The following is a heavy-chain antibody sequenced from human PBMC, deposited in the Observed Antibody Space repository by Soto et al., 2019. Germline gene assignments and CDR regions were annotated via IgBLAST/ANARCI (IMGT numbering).Heavy chain of an antibody. J-gene: IGHJ5*02. D-gene: IGHD3-3*02. V-gene: IGHV3-74*01. CDR1: GFTFSSYW. CDR3: ARVLAGSWNWFDP. CDR2: IKRDGSRT. Sequence: EVQLVESGGGLVQPGESLRLSCAASGFTFSSYWMHWVRQAPGKGLVWVSRIKRDGSRTNYAEPVKGRFTVSRDNAKNPQYLQMNSLRAADTAVYYCARVLAGSWNWFDPWGQGTLVTVSS.